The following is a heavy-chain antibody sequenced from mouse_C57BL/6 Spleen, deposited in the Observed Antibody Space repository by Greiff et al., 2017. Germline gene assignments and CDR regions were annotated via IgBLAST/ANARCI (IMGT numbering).Heavy chain of an antibody. CDR1: GYTFTDYE. CDR3: TRFRLYAMDY. J-gene: IGHJ4*01. V-gene: IGHV1-15*01. CDR2: IDPETGGT. D-gene: IGHD3-2*02. Sequence: VHLVESGAELVRPGASVTLSCKASGYTFTDYEMHWVKQTPVHGLEWIGAIDPETGGTAYNQKFKGKAILTADKSSSTAYMELRSLTSEDSAVYYCTRFRLYAMDYWGQGTSVTVSS.